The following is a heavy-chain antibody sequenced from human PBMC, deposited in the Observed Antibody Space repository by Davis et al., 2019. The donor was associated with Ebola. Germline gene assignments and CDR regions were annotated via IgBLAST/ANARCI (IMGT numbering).Heavy chain of an antibody. J-gene: IGHJ5*02. V-gene: IGHV4-59*11. CDR2: IYYSGST. CDR1: GGSISSHY. Sequence: PSETLSLTCTVSGGSISSHYWSWIRQPPGKGLEWIGYIYYSGSTNYNPSLKSRVTISVDTSKNQFSLKLSSVTAADTAVYYCARLLYYGSGSLLWFDPWGQGALVTVSS. D-gene: IGHD3-10*01. CDR3: ARLLYYGSGSLLWFDP.